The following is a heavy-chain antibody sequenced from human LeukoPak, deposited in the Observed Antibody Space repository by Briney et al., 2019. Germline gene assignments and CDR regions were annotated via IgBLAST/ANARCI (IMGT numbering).Heavy chain of an antibody. J-gene: IGHJ4*02. CDR2: IIPIFGTA. Sequence: GASVKVSCKASGGTFSSYAISWVRQAPGQGLEWMGGIIPIFGTANYAQKFQGRVTVTADESTSTAYMELSSLRSEDTAVYYCARLLNLAVAGWGQGTLVTVSS. CDR3: ARLLNLAVAG. V-gene: IGHV1-69*13. CDR1: GGTFSSYA. D-gene: IGHD6-19*01.